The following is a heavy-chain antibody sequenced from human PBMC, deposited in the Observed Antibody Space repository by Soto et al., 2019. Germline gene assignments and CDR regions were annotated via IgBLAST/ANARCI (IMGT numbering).Heavy chain of an antibody. J-gene: IGHJ6*02. V-gene: IGHV4-59*01. CDR1: GGSISTYH. Sequence: PSETLSLTCSVAGGSISTYHWSRIRQPPGKGLEWIGNIYASGATNNNPSLKSRVTMSVDTSKNQFSLRLRSVTAADTAVYYCARGVQLWTYAMAVWGQGTTVTVSS. CDR2: IYASGAT. CDR3: ARGVQLWTYAMAV. D-gene: IGHD1-1*01.